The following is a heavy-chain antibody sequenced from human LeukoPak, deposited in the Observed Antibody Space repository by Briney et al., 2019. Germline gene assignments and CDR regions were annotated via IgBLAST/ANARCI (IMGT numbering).Heavy chain of an antibody. CDR2: INPNSGGT. V-gene: IGHV1-2*02. J-gene: IGHJ4*02. D-gene: IGHD2-8*01. CDR3: VRVYHCTKGVCFSFDS. Sequence: GASVKVSCKASGYTFTGPYIHWVRQAPGQGLEWMGWINPNSGGTRYAQKFQDRVTMTRDTSSSTAYMELSRLRTDDTAVYHCVRVYHCTKGVCFSFDSWGQGTPVTVSS. CDR1: GYTFTGPY.